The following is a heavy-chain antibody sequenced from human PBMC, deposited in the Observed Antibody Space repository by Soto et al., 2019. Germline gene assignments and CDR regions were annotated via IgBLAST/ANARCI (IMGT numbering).Heavy chain of an antibody. CDR1: SGSISSSNW. CDR3: ARCPSIFGVVIIRSGYMDV. D-gene: IGHD3-3*01. J-gene: IGHJ6*03. CDR2: IYHSGST. V-gene: IGHV4-4*02. Sequence: QVQLQESGPGLVKPSGTLSLTCAVSSGSISSSNWWSWVRQPPGKGLEWIGEIYHSGSTNYNPSLKSRVTISVDKSKNQFSLKLSSVTAADTAVYYCARCPSIFGVVIIRSGYMDVWGKGTTVTVSS.